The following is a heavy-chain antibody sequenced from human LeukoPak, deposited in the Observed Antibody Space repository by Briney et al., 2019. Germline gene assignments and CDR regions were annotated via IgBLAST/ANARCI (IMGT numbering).Heavy chain of an antibody. CDR2: IYYSGST. D-gene: IGHD1-14*01. V-gene: IGHV4-39*07. CDR3: ARIRINQSYFDY. J-gene: IGHJ4*02. CDR1: GGSISSSSYY. Sequence: PSETLSLTCTVSGGSISSSSYYWGWIRQPPGKGLEWIGHIYYSGSTYYNPSLKSRVTISVDTSKNQFSLRLSSVTAADTALYFCARIRINQSYFDYWGQGTLVTVSS.